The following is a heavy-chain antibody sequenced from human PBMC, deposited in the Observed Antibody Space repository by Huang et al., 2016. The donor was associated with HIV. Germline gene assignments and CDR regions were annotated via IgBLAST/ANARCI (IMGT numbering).Heavy chain of an antibody. D-gene: IGHD3-10*01. J-gene: IGHJ4*02. CDR2: IHPNSCYT. CDR1: GYTFSGYY. CDR3: ARAPWKRYGSGTGPPDY. V-gene: IGHV1-2*02. Sequence: QVQLVQSGAEVKKPGASVKVSCKASGYTFSGYYMHWVRQVPGQGLEWMVWIHPNSCYTNFAQKFQGRVTMTRDTSITTAYMELSRPRSDDTAVYFCARAPWKRYGSGTGPPDYWGQGTLVTVSS.